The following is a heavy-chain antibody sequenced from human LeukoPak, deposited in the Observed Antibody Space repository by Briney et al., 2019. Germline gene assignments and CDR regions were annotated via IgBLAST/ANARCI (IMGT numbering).Heavy chain of an antibody. CDR2: TYYRSKWYE. CDR1: GDSVCSNSAA. J-gene: IGHJ5*02. CDR3: ARSPLGYCSGGSCAGGRWFDP. D-gene: IGHD2-15*01. Sequence: SQTLSLTCAISGDSVCSNSAAWNWISQSPSRGLDWLGRTYYRSKWYEDYAVSVKSRITINPDTSKNQFSLHLNSVTPEDTAVYYCARSPLGYCSGGSCAGGRWFDPWGQGTLVTVSS. V-gene: IGHV6-1*01.